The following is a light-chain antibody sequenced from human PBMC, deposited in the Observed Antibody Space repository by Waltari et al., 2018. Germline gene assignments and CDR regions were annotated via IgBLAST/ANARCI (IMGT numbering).Light chain of an antibody. CDR2: AAS. CDR3: QQSYSTPLT. J-gene: IGKJ4*01. Sequence: DIQMTQSPSSLSASVGDRVTITCRASQSISSYLNWYQQKPGKAPKLLIYAASSLQSGVPSSFSGSGSGTDLTLTISSLQPEDFATYYCQQSYSTPLTFGGGTKVEIK. CDR1: QSISSY. V-gene: IGKV1-39*01.